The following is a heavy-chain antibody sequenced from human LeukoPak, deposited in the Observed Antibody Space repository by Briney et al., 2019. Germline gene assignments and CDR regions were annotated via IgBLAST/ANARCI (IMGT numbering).Heavy chain of an antibody. CDR1: GFTFSSYG. V-gene: IGHV3-30*03. Sequence: GGSLRLSCAASGFTFSSYGMHWVRQAPGKGLEWVAVISYDGSNKYYADSVKGRFTISRDNSKNTLYLQMNSLRAEDTAVYYCARGETRKYYYGSGSPYYYYGMDVWGQGTTVTVSS. D-gene: IGHD3-10*01. CDR2: ISYDGSNK. CDR3: ARGETRKYYYGSGSPYYYYGMDV. J-gene: IGHJ6*02.